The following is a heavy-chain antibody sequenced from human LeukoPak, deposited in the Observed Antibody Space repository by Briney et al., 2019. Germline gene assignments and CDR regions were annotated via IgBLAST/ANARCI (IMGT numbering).Heavy chain of an antibody. CDR1: GFTFSSYD. J-gene: IGHJ4*02. D-gene: IGHD4-11*01. CDR2: FSGSGGST. V-gene: IGHV3-23*01. Sequence: PGGSLRLSCAVSGFTFSSYDMSWVRQAPGKGLEWVSGFSGSGGSTYYADSVKGRFTISRDNSNNTLYLQMNSLRAEDTAVYYCARSVPDYTRFDFWGQGALVTVSS. CDR3: ARSVPDYTRFDF.